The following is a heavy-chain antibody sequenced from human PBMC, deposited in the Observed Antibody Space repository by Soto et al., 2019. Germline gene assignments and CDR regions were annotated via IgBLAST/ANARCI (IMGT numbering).Heavy chain of an antibody. V-gene: IGHV3-11*01. J-gene: IGHJ2*01. Sequence: QVQLVESGGGLVKPGGSLRLSCAASGFSFSDYYMSWIRQAPGKGLEWISYISTSGSTLFYADSVKGRFTISRDNARNSLYLQISSLRAEDTVVYYCVRISVRPRAIRTAPGRWYFDLWGRGALATVSS. D-gene: IGHD1-1*01. CDR3: VRISVRPRAIRTAPGRWYFDL. CDR1: GFSFSDYY. CDR2: ISTSGSTL.